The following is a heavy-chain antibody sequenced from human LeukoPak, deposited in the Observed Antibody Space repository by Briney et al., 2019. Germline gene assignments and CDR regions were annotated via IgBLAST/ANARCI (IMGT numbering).Heavy chain of an antibody. CDR3: AGGGTASAPLDY. CDR1: GFTFSDYA. Sequence: SGRSLRLPCAASGFTFSDYAMHWVRQAPGKGLEWVAAISFDGTDKYYADSVKGRFTLSRDNSKNTLYLQMNSLGPEDTAIYYCAGGGTASAPLDYWGQGTLVTVSS. V-gene: IGHV3-30*03. D-gene: IGHD2-8*02. CDR2: ISFDGTDK. J-gene: IGHJ4*02.